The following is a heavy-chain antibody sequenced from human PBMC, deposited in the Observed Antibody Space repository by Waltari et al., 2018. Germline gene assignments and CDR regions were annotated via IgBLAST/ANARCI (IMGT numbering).Heavy chain of an antibody. Sequence: QLQLQESGPGLVKPSKTLSPTCSVSGGSVSSSLGFSWVWFRQTPGKGLEWIGGLNYMGSTYYNPSLKSRVTISMETSKNQFSLKFSSVTAADTAVYYCARWRYYFDYWGQGTLVTVSS. CDR3: ARWRYYFDY. CDR1: GGSVSSSLGFS. CDR2: LNYMGST. J-gene: IGHJ4*02. V-gene: IGHV4-39*01.